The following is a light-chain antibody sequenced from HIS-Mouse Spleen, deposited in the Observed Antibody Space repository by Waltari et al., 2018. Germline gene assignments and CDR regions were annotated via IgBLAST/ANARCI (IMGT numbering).Light chain of an antibody. V-gene: IGLV1-47*01. CDR3: AAWDDSLSGHVV. Sequence: QSVLTQPPSASGTPGQRATISCSGSSSNIGRNCVYLYQPPPGTAPKLLIYRNNQRPSGVPDRFSGSKSGTSASLAISGLRSEDEADYYCAAWDDSLSGHVVFGGGTKLTVL. CDR2: RNN. CDR1: SSNIGRNC. J-gene: IGLJ2*01.